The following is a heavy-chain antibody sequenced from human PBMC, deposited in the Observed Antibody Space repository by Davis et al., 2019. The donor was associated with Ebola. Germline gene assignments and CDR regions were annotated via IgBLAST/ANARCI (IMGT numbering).Heavy chain of an antibody. CDR1: GGTFSSYA. J-gene: IGHJ3*02. CDR3: ARVDGGSFSDAFDI. CDR2: IIPIFGTA. V-gene: IGHV1-69*13. D-gene: IGHD3-10*01. Sequence: SVKVSCKASGGTFSSYAISWVRQAPGQGLEWMGGIIPIFGTANYAQKFQGRVTITADESTSTAYMELSSLRSEDTAVYYCARVDGGSFSDAFDIWGQGTMVTVSS.